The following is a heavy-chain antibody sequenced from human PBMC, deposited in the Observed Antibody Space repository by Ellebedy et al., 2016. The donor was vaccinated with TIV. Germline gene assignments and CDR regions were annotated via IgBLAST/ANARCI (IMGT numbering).Heavy chain of an antibody. D-gene: IGHD3-9*01. V-gene: IGHV3-30*03. CDR2: ISYDGSNK. J-gene: IGHJ4*02. Sequence: GGSLRLXXAASGFTFSSYGMHWVRQAPGKGLEWVAVISYDGSNKYYADSVKGRFTISRDNAKNSLYLQMNSLRAEDTAVYYCARTDIFPRAFDYWGQGTLVTVSS. CDR3: ARTDIFPRAFDY. CDR1: GFTFSSYG.